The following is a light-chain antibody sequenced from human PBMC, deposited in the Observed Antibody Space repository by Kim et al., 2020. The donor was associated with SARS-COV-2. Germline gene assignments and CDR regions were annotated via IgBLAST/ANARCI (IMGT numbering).Light chain of an antibody. CDR2: DAS. Sequence: LSPGERATLSCRASQSVGSYLAWYQQKPGQAPRLLIYDASNRATGIPARFSGSGSGTDFTLTISSLEPEDFAVYYCQQRSNWPPITFGQGTRLEIK. CDR3: QQRSNWPPIT. CDR1: QSVGSY. V-gene: IGKV3-11*01. J-gene: IGKJ5*01.